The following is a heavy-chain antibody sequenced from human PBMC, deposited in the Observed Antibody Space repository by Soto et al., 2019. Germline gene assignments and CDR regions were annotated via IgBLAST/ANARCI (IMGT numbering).Heavy chain of an antibody. CDR3: ARQEKYSYGSGRLSSNNPFDY. Sequence: PSETLSLTCTVSGGSISSSSYYWGWIRQPPGKGLEWIGSIYYSGSTYYNPSLKSRVTISVDTSKNQFSLKLSSVTAADTAVYYCARQEKYSYGSGRLSSNNPFDYWGQGTLVTVSS. D-gene: IGHD3-10*01. J-gene: IGHJ4*02. V-gene: IGHV4-39*01. CDR1: GGSISSSSYY. CDR2: IYYSGST.